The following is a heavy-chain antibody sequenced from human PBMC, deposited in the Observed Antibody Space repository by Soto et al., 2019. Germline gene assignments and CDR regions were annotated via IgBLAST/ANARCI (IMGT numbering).Heavy chain of an antibody. V-gene: IGHV4-34*01. CDR3: ARPRYCTSTNCYSWFDP. D-gene: IGHD2-2*01. J-gene: IGHJ5*02. Sequence: QVQLQQWGAGLLKPSETLSLTCAVYGGSFSGYFWSWIRQSPGKGLDWIGEIHHSGSTKYNPSLKSRVTMSIDTSKNQFSLKLSSVTAADTAVYYCARPRYCTSTNCYSWFDPWGQGTLVTVSS. CDR2: IHHSGST. CDR1: GGSFSGYF.